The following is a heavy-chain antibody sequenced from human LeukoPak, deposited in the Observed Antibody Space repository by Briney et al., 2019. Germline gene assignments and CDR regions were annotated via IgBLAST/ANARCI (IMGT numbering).Heavy chain of an antibody. CDR1: GFTFSSYE. CDR3: AKEYDYYGSGSYIPFDY. D-gene: IGHD3-10*01. J-gene: IGHJ4*02. Sequence: GGSLRLSCAASGFTFSSYEMNWVRQAPGKGLEWVSYISSSGSTIYYADSVKGRFTISRDNSKNTLYLQMNSLRAEDTAVYYCAKEYDYYGSGSYIPFDYWGQGTLVTVSS. V-gene: IGHV3-48*03. CDR2: ISSSGSTI.